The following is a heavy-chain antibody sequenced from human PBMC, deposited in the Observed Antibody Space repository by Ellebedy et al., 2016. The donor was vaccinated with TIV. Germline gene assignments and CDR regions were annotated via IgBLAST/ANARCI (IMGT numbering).Heavy chain of an antibody. CDR2: IYYSGST. J-gene: IGHJ4*02. Sequence: ESLKISCTVSGGSISSSSYYWSWIRQPPGKGLEWIGSIYYSGSTYYNTSLKSRVTISVDTSKNQFSLKLSSVTAADTAVYYCARCVGGYPLRVPFDYWGQGTLVTVSS. V-gene: IGHV4-39*07. CDR3: ARCVGGYPLRVPFDY. CDR1: GGSISSSSYY. D-gene: IGHD5-12*01.